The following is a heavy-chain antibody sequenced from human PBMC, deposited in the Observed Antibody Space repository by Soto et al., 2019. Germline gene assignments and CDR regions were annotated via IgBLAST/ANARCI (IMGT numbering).Heavy chain of an antibody. D-gene: IGHD3-9*01. V-gene: IGHV1-46*01. CDR1: GYTFTSNY. CDR2: INPSGGNT. J-gene: IGHJ6*02. CDR3: ARDNSDDLRYFDWPPTSVYYYGMDV. Sequence: ASVKVSCKASGYTFTSNYFHWVRQAPGQGLEWMGIINPSGGNTNYAQKFQGRLTVTRDTSRSTVYMELNSLRSEDTAVYYCARDNSDDLRYFDWPPTSVYYYGMDVWGQGTTVTVSS.